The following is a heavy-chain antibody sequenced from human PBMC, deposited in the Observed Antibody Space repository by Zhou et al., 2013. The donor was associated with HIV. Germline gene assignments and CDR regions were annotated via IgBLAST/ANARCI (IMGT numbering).Heavy chain of an antibody. Sequence: QVQLVQSGAEVKKPGASVKVSCKASGYTFTDYYMHWVRQAPGQGLEWMGWINPNSAGTNYAQKFQGRVTMTRDTSISTAYMELSRLRSDDTAVYYCARDRVLTYYYGSGRLYGVDVWGQGTTVTVSS. D-gene: IGHD3-10*01. CDR3: ARDRVLTYYYGSGRLYGVDV. CDR1: GYTFTDYY. CDR2: INPNSAGT. V-gene: IGHV1-2*02. J-gene: IGHJ6*02.